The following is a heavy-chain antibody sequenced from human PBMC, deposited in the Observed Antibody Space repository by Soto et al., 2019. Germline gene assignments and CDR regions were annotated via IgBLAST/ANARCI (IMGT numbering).Heavy chain of an antibody. J-gene: IGHJ4*02. CDR1: GGSISNYF. CDR2: IDNSGST. V-gene: IGHV4-4*07. CDR3: ARGGQDFWSGPFDY. D-gene: IGHD3-3*01. Sequence: SETLSLTCTVSGGSISNYFCNWIRQPAGKGLEWIGRIDNSGSTNYNPSLKSRITMSADTSRNQFSLKLNSVTAADTAVYYCARGGQDFWSGPFDYWGQGALGT.